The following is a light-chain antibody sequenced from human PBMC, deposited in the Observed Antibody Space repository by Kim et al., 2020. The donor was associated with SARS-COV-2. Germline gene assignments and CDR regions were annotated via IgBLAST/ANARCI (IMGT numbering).Light chain of an antibody. CDR2: KAS. CDR3: QQYNSLWT. CDR1: QIISDW. Sequence: DIQMTQSPSTLSASVGDRVTITCRASQIISDWLAWFQQKPGKAPKLLIYKASTLESGVPSRFSGSGSGTEFTLTISSLQPDDFATYYCQQYNSLWTFGQGTKVDIK. V-gene: IGKV1-5*03. J-gene: IGKJ1*01.